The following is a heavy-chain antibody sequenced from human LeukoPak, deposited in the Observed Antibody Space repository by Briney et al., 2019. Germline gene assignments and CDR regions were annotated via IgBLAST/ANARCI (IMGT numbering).Heavy chain of an antibody. CDR3: ATYRQVLLPFES. CDR2: IFPSGSEI. V-gene: IGHV3-23*01. Sequence: GGSLRLSCAASGFTFSTFAMIWVRQPPGKGLEWVSSIFPSGSEIHYADSVRGRFTISRDNSKSILSLQMNSLRAEDTAIYYCATYRQVLLPFESWGQGTLATVSS. CDR1: GFTFSTFA. J-gene: IGHJ4*02. D-gene: IGHD5-18*01.